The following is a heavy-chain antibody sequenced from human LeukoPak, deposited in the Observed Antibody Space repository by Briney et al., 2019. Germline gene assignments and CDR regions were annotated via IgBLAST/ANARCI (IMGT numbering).Heavy chain of an antibody. J-gene: IGHJ5*02. D-gene: IGHD3-16*02. CDR1: GGSFSGYY. CDR2: INHSGSS. Sequence: SETLSLTCAVYGGSFSGYYWSWIRQPPGKGLEWIGEINHSGSSNYNPSLKSRVTISVDMSKNQFSLKLSSVTAADTAVYYCASYVWGSYRFENWFDPWGQGTLVTVSS. V-gene: IGHV4-34*01. CDR3: ASYVWGSYRFENWFDP.